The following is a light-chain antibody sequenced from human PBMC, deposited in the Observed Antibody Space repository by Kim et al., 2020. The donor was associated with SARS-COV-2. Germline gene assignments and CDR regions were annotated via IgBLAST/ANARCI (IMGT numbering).Light chain of an antibody. CDR1: QNINNW. J-gene: IGKJ3*01. Sequence: DIQMTQSPSTLSASVGDRVTITCRASQNINNWLAWYLQKPGKAPKVLIYDASTLESGVPSRFSGSGSGTEFTLTISSLQPDDSATYYCQQSNAYFGPGTIVDIK. V-gene: IGKV1-5*01. CDR2: DAS. CDR3: QQSNAY.